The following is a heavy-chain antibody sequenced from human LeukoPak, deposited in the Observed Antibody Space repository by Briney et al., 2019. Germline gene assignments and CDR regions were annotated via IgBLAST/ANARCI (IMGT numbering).Heavy chain of an antibody. CDR3: ARDTVVTSYWYFDL. Sequence: PSETLSLTCTVSGGSISSGSYYWSWIRQPAGKGLEWIGRIYTSGSTNYNPSLKSRATISVDTSKNQFSLKLSSVTAADTAVYYCARDTVVTSYWYFDLWGRGTLVTVSS. J-gene: IGHJ2*01. CDR1: GGSISSGSYY. D-gene: IGHD4-23*01. V-gene: IGHV4-61*02. CDR2: IYTSGST.